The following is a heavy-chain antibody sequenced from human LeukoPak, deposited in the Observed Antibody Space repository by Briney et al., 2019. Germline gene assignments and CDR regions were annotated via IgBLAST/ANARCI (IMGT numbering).Heavy chain of an antibody. CDR1: GFTFSSYG. CDR2: IKQDGSEK. J-gene: IGHJ1*01. CDR3: AKPPPYCSSTSCPWILQH. Sequence: GGSLRLSCAASGFTFSSYGMHWVRQAPGKGLEWVANIKQDGSEKYYVDSVKGRFTISRDNSKNTLYLQMNSLRAEDTAVYYCAKPPPYCSSTSCPWILQHWGQGTLVTVSS. V-gene: IGHV3-7*01. D-gene: IGHD2-2*01.